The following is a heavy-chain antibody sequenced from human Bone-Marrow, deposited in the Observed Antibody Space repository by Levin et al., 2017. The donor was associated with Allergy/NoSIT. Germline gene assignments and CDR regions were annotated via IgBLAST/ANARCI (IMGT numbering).Heavy chain of an antibody. D-gene: IGHD2/OR15-2a*01. CDR3: AGEPNSPYYYHYGLDV. CDR2: IYYDGSA. J-gene: IGHJ6*02. Sequence: SETLSLTCTVSGGSISDDSYYWAWVRQPPGKGLEWVGSIYYDGSAYYNPSLKTRLTISVDTPKHQLSLRVNSVTAADTAVYYCAGEPNSPYYYHYGLDVWGPGTTVTVSS. CDR1: GGSISDDSYY. V-gene: IGHV4-39*07.